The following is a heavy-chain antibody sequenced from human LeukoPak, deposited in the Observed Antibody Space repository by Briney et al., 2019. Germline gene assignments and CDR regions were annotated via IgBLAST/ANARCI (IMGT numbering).Heavy chain of an antibody. V-gene: IGHV4-4*02. CDR2: IYHSGST. D-gene: IGHD2-2*01. Sequence: PSETLSLTCAVSGGSISSSNWWSWVRQPPGKGLEWIGEIYHSGSTNYNPSLKSRVTISVDKSKNQFSLKLSSVTAADTAVYYCARAHSTRSRYFDLWGRGTLVTVSS. CDR1: GGSISSSNW. CDR3: ARAHSTRSRYFDL. J-gene: IGHJ2*01.